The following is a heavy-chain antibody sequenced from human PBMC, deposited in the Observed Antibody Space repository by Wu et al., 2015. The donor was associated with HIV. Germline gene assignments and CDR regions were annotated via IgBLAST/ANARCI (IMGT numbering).Heavy chain of an antibody. V-gene: IGHV1-18*01. J-gene: IGHJ3*02. CDR1: GYRFINYG. Sequence: QVQLVQSGPEVKKPGSSVKVSCKASGYRFINYGINWVRQAPGQGLECLGWISTYNGNTNYAQKFQGRVTMTTDTSTSTAYMELRSLRSDDTAVYYCARDPLGYCSSTSCRPMGDDAFDIWGQGTMVTVSS. CDR2: ISTYNGNT. CDR3: ARDPLGYCSSTSCRPMGDDAFDI. D-gene: IGHD2-2*01.